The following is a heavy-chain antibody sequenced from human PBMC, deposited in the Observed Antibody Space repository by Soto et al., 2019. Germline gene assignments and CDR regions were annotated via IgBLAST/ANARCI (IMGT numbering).Heavy chain of an antibody. D-gene: IGHD3-10*01. Sequence: EVQLVESGGALVQPGGALRLSCVAPGFSLSSYWIHWVRQAPGKGLVWVSRINPDATSTSYADSVKGRFTISRDNAKNTLYLQMSSLGVDDTAVYYCARAGSFRFDYWGLGTLVTVSS. J-gene: IGHJ4*02. CDR1: GFSLSSYW. CDR3: ARAGSFRFDY. CDR2: INPDATST. V-gene: IGHV3-74*01.